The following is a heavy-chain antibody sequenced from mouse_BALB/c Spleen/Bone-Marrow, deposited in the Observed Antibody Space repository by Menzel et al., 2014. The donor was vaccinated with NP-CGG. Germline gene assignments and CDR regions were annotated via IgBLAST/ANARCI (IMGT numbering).Heavy chain of an antibody. V-gene: IGHV5-12*02. CDR1: GFTFSDYY. D-gene: IGHD2-4*01. CDR2: ISNGGGST. J-gene: IGHJ3*01. Sequence: EVQGVESGGGLVQPGGFLKLSCATSGFTFSDYYMYWVRQTPEKRLEWVAYISNGGGSTYYPDTVKGRFTISRDNAKNTLYLQMNRLKSEDTAMYYCARHNYDETWFAYWGQGTLVTVSA. CDR3: ARHNYDETWFAY.